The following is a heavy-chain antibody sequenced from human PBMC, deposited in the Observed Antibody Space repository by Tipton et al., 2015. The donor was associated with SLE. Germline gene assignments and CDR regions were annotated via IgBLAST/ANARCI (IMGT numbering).Heavy chain of an antibody. CDR2: IYSGGST. J-gene: IGHJ4*02. CDR3: AKTPGGYFDY. V-gene: IGHV3-23*03. CDR1: GFTFSSYA. Sequence: SLRLSCAASGFTFSSYAMSWVRQAPGKGLEWVSVIYSGGSTYYADSVKGRFTISRDNSKNTLYLQMNSLRAEDTAVYYCAKTPGGYFDYWGQGTLVTVSS. D-gene: IGHD1-26*01.